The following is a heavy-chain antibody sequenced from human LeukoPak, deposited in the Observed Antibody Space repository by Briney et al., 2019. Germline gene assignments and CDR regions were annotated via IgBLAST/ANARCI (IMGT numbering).Heavy chain of an antibody. Sequence: PSETLSLTCTVSSGSVSNYYWSWIRQPPGKGLEWIGYIYYSGSTSYNPSLKSRVTISVDTSKNQFSLKLSSVTAADTAVYYCARIEYDSSGYYPGSFQYWGQGTLVTVSS. V-gene: IGHV4-59*02. CDR3: ARIEYDSSGYYPGSFQY. CDR1: SGSVSNYY. J-gene: IGHJ1*01. D-gene: IGHD3-22*01. CDR2: IYYSGST.